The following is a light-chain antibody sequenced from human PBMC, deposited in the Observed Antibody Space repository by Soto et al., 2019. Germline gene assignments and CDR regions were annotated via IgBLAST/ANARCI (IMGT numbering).Light chain of an antibody. J-gene: IGKJ1*01. CDR3: QHYNDYSWT. CDR1: QSISIW. Sequence: DIHMTQSPSTLSASVGDRVTITCRASQSISIWLAWYQQKPGKAPNLLIYKTSSLETGVPSRFSGSGSGTEFTLPISSLQPDDFATYYCQHYNDYSWTFGQGIKVEVK. CDR2: KTS. V-gene: IGKV1-5*03.